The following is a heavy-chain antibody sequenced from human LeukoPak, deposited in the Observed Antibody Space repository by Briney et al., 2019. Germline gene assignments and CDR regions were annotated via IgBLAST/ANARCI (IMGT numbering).Heavy chain of an antibody. CDR2: IYHGGTT. V-gene: IGHV4-39*01. CDR1: GDSINSDDYR. D-gene: IGHD3-9*01. Sequence: PSETLSLTCTVSGDSINSDDYRWDWIRQPPGKGLEWIGSIYHGGTTYYNPSLKSRLTISLDMSKNQFSLKLSSVTAADTAVYYCARVGYYNGFDYWGQGTLVTVSS. J-gene: IGHJ4*02. CDR3: ARVGYYNGFDY.